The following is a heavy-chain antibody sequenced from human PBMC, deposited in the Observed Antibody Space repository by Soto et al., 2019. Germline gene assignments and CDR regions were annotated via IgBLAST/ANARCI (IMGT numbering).Heavy chain of an antibody. J-gene: IGHJ6*03. Sequence: GGSLRLSCAASGFTFSSYAMHWVRQAPGKGLEYVSAISSNGGSTYYANSVKGRFTISRDNSKNTLYLQMGSLRAEDMAVYYCARDKSGGTFYYYMDVWGKGTTVTVSS. V-gene: IGHV3-64*01. D-gene: IGHD1-26*01. CDR2: ISSNGGST. CDR1: GFTFSSYA. CDR3: ARDKSGGTFYYYMDV.